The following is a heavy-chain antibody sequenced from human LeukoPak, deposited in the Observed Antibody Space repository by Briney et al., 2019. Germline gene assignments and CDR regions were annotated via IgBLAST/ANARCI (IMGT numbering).Heavy chain of an antibody. CDR2: ISGSGGST. Sequence: GGSLRLSCAASGFTFSSYAMSWVRQAPGKGPEWVSGISGSGGSTYYANSVKGLFTISRDNSKNTLYLQMNSLRAEDTAVYYCAKTQPGLAAAGSFDYWGQGTLVTVSS. CDR1: GFTFSSYA. J-gene: IGHJ4*02. V-gene: IGHV3-23*01. CDR3: AKTQPGLAAAGSFDY. D-gene: IGHD6-13*01.